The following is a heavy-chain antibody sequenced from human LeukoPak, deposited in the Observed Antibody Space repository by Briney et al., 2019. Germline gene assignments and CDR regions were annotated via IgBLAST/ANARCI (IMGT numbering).Heavy chain of an antibody. V-gene: IGHV3-23*01. CDR2: ISGSGGST. CDR1: GFTFSSYA. D-gene: IGHD3-22*01. Sequence: PGGSLRLSCAASGFTFSSYAMSWVRQAPGKGLEWVSAISGSGGSTYYADSVKGRFTISRDNSKNTLYLQMNSLRAEDTAVYYCVKEGVGGFYYDSSGYYYFDYWGQGTLVTVSS. CDR3: VKEGVGGFYYDSSGYYYFDY. J-gene: IGHJ4*02.